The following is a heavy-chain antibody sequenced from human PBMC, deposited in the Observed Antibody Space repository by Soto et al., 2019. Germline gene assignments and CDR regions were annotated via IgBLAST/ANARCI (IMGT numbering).Heavy chain of an antibody. V-gene: IGHV4-59*08. D-gene: IGHD2-2*01. CDR1: GGSISNYC. Sequence: SETLSLTCTVSGGSISNYCWNWIRQSPGKGLEWIGYIYSSGSTHYNPSLQNRVTISIDTSKNQFSLKVTSVTAADTAVYYCARLHGYCISSSCHGHYAMDVWGQGTTVTVSS. CDR3: ARLHGYCISSSCHGHYAMDV. CDR2: IYSSGST. J-gene: IGHJ6*02.